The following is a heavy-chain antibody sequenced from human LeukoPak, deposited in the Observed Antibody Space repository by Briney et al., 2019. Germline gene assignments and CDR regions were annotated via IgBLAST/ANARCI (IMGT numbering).Heavy chain of an antibody. V-gene: IGHV3-11*01. CDR2: VGSTGSIK. CDR1: GFTFSDYY. J-gene: IGHJ4*02. D-gene: IGHD6-13*01. CDR3: ARWAYSSSWYLDY. Sequence: PGGSLRLSCAASGFTFSDYYMSWIRQAPGKGLEWASYVGSTGSIKYYADSMKGRFTVSRDNAKNSLYLQMNSLGAEDTAIYYCARWAYSSSWYLDYWGQGTLVTVSS.